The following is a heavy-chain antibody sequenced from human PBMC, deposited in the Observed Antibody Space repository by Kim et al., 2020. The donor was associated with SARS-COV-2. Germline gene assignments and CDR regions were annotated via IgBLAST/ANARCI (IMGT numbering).Heavy chain of an antibody. V-gene: IGHV4-59*01. CDR2: IYYSGST. CDR3: ARDVGGSYFDY. Sequence: SETLSLTCTVSSGSISSYYWSWIRQPPGKGLEWIGYIYYSGSTNYNPSLKSRVTISVDTSKNQFSLKLRSVTAADTAVYYCARDVGGSYFDYWGQGTLVTVSS. D-gene: IGHD1-26*01. J-gene: IGHJ4*02. CDR1: SGSISSYY.